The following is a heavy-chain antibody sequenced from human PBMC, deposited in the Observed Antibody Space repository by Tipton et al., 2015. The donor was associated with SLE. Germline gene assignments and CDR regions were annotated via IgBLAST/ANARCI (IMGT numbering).Heavy chain of an antibody. J-gene: IGHJ4*02. V-gene: IGHV1-46*01. CDR1: GYTYTNYY. CDR2: INPSGGST. D-gene: IGHD2-15*01. Sequence: QSGPEVKKPVASVKISCKASGYTYTNYYINWVRQAPGQGLEWMAIINPSGGSTSYAQKFQGRVTMTRDTSTSTVFMELSSLRSEDTAVYFCATPVATIANFENWGQRSLITASS. CDR3: ATPVATIANFEN.